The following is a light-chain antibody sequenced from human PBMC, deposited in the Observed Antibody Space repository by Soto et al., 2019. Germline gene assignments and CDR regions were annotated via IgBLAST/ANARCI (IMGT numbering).Light chain of an antibody. CDR1: SSDVGGYNY. Sequence: QSALTQPPSASGSPGQSVTISCTGTSSDVGGYNYVSWYQQHPGKASKLMIYEVTKRPSGVPDRFSGSKSGNTASLTVSGLQAEDEADYYCSSYAASNVLFGGGTKVTVL. CDR3: SSYAASNVL. V-gene: IGLV2-8*01. J-gene: IGLJ2*01. CDR2: EVT.